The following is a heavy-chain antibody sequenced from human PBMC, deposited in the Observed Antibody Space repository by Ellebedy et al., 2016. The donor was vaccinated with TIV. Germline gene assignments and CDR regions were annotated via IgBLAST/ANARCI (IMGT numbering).Heavy chain of an antibody. J-gene: IGHJ4*02. CDR2: ISWDGGST. Sequence: GESLKISCAASGFTFDDYTMHWVLQAPGKGLEWVSLISWDGGSTYYADSVKGRFTISRDNAKNSLYLQMNSLRAEDTAVYYCARDAVVGDYWGQGTLVTVSS. CDR3: ARDAVVGDY. D-gene: IGHD4-23*01. CDR1: GFTFDDYT. V-gene: IGHV3-43*01.